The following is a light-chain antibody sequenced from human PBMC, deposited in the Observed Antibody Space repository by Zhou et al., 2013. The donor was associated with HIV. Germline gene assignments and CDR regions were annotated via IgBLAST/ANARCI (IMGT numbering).Light chain of an antibody. CDR3: QHRSTSPPGVT. CDR2: DAS. Sequence: EIVLTQSPGTLSLSTGERATLSCRASESVGTYLAWYQQKPGQAPRLLIYDASKRATGIPARFSASGSGTDFTLTISSLEPEDFAVYYCQHRSTSPPGVTFGGGTKVQI. V-gene: IGKV3-11*01. J-gene: IGKJ4*01. CDR1: ESVGTY.